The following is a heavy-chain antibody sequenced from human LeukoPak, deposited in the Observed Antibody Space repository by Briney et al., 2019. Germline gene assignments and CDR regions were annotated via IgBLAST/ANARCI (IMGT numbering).Heavy chain of an antibody. J-gene: IGHJ4*02. Sequence: SQTLSLTCTVSGGSISSGSYYWSWIRQPAGKGLEWIGRIYTRGSTNYNPSLKSRVTMSVDTSKNQFSLTLSSVTAADTAVYYCARDLGDRSRAYFVFDYWGQGTLVTVSS. V-gene: IGHV4-61*02. CDR1: GGSISSGSYY. CDR3: ARDLGDRSRAYFVFDY. CDR2: IYTRGST. D-gene: IGHD3-16*01.